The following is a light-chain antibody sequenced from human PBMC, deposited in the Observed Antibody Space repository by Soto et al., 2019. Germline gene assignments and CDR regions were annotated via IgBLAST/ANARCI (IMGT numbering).Light chain of an antibody. CDR3: QKYKSWYT. V-gene: IGKV3D-15*01. CDR2: GAS. J-gene: IGKJ2*01. CDR1: QSVSNN. Sequence: EIVLTQSPGTLSLSPGERATLSCRASQSVSNNYLAWYQQKPGQAPRLLIYGASNRATGIPARFSGSGSGTEFTLTISSLQSEDFAVYYCQKYKSWYTFGQGTKVDIK.